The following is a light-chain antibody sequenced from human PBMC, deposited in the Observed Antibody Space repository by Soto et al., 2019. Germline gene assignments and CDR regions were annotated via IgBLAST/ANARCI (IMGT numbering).Light chain of an antibody. CDR2: GAS. Sequence: ELVLTQSPGTLSLTPGERATLSCRTSQTGSDNYLAWYQQKAGQTPRLLVEGASNRATGIPVRCSGSGSETNFTLSISKLAPEDFAVYYCQQYGRSPHFGAGTKVDIK. CDR1: QTGSDNY. CDR3: QQYGRSPH. J-gene: IGKJ3*01. V-gene: IGKV3-20*01.